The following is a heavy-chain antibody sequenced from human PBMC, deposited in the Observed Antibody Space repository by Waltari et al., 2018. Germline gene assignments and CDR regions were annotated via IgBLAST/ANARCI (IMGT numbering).Heavy chain of an antibody. CDR2: IYHSGST. Sequence: QVQLQESGPGLVKPSETLSLTCAVSGYSISSGYYWGWLRQPPGQGLEWIGSIYHSGSTYYNPSLKSRVTISVDTSKNQFSLKLSSVTAADTAVYYCARDDRYCSGGSCYRWFDPWGQGTLVTVSS. J-gene: IGHJ5*02. CDR1: GYSISSGYY. V-gene: IGHV4-38-2*02. D-gene: IGHD2-15*01. CDR3: ARDDRYCSGGSCYRWFDP.